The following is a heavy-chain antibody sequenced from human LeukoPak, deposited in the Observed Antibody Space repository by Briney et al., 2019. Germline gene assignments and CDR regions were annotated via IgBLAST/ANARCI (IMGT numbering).Heavy chain of an antibody. D-gene: IGHD4-17*01. CDR3: ARVGTVTKGFDY. Sequence: SQTLSLTCTVSGGSISSGGYYWSWIRQPPGKGLEWIGYIYHSGSTYYNPSLKSRVTISVDRSKNQFSLKLSSVTAADTAVYYCARVGTVTKGFDYWGQGTLVTVSS. CDR1: GGSISSGGYY. CDR2: IYHSGST. J-gene: IGHJ4*02. V-gene: IGHV4-30-2*01.